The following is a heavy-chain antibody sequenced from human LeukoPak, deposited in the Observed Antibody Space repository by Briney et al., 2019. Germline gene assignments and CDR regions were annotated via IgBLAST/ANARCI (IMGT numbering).Heavy chain of an antibody. Sequence: ASVKVSCKASGYTFTGYYMHWVRQAPGQGLEWMGWINPNSGGTNYAQEFQGRVTMTRDTSISTAYMELSRLRSDDTAVYYCARASDDYGGKWWFDPWGQGTLVTVSS. D-gene: IGHD4-23*01. V-gene: IGHV1-2*02. J-gene: IGHJ5*02. CDR1: GYTFTGYY. CDR2: INPNSGGT. CDR3: ARASDDYGGKWWFDP.